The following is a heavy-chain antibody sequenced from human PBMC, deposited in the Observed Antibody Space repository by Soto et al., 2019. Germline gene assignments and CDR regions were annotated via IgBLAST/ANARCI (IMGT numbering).Heavy chain of an antibody. CDR1: GDSFSTYV. CDR3: VKSQSGSYFAAFDI. V-gene: IGHV3-23*01. Sequence: EVQLFESGGDLVQPGGSLRVSCVVSGDSFSTYVMNWVRQAPGKGLEWVSGVTGSGLSTWYADSVKGRFTISRDNPKNTVFLQMNSLRADDTAVYYSVKSQSGSYFAAFDIWGQGTMVTVSS. J-gene: IGHJ3*02. D-gene: IGHD3-10*01. CDR2: VTGSGLST.